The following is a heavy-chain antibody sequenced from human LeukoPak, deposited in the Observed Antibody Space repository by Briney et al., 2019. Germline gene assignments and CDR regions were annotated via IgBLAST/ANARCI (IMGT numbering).Heavy chain of an antibody. J-gene: IGHJ4*02. CDR3: VRAPIGSYRPYYFDN. CDR1: GGSFSGYY. V-gene: IGHV4-34*01. D-gene: IGHD1-26*01. Sequence: SETLSLTCAVYGGSFSGYYWSWIRQPPGKGLEWIGEINHSGGTNYNPSLRGRVTISADKSKNQFSLKLTSLTPADTAVFFCVRAPIGSYRPYYFDNWGQGTLVTVSS. CDR2: INHSGGT.